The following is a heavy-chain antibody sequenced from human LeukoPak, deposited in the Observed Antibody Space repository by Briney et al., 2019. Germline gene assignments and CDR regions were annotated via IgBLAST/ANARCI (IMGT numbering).Heavy chain of an antibody. CDR3: AILPRAIFGVVINRF. CDR2: IIPIFGTA. J-gene: IGHJ4*02. D-gene: IGHD3-3*01. V-gene: IGHV1-69*05. Sequence: GASVKVSCKASGGTFSSYAISWVRQAPGQGLEWMGGIIPIFGTANYAQKFQGRVTITTDESTSTAYMELSSLRSEDTAVYYCAILPRAIFGVVINRFWGQGTLVPVSS. CDR1: GGTFSSYA.